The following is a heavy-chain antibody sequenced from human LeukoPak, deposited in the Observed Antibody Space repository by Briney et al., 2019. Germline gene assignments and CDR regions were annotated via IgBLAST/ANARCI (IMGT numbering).Heavy chain of an antibody. CDR3: ARGAYYYDSSGYPDAFDI. J-gene: IGHJ3*02. Sequence: GASVKVSCKASGYTFTSYGISWVRQAPGQGLEWMGWISAYNGNTNYAQKLQGRVTMTTDTSTSTAYMELRSLRSDDTAVYYCARGAYYYDSSGYPDAFDIWGQGTMVTVSS. D-gene: IGHD3-22*01. CDR2: ISAYNGNT. CDR1: GYTFTSYG. V-gene: IGHV1-18*01.